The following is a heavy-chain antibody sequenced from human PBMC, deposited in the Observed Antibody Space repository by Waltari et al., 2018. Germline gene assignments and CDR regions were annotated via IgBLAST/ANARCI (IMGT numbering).Heavy chain of an antibody. CDR1: GFTFDDYG. Sequence: EVQLVESGGGVVRPGGSLRLSCAASGFTFDDYGMSWGRQAPGKGLEWVSGIKWKGGNTGHADSVKGRFTRSRDNAKNSLYRQMNSLRAEDTAFYYCARDIGPFWSAYWIGGFDIWGQGTMVTVSS. CDR3: ARDIGPFWSAYWIGGFDI. V-gene: IGHV3-20*04. D-gene: IGHD3-3*01. CDR2: IKWKGGNT. J-gene: IGHJ3*02.